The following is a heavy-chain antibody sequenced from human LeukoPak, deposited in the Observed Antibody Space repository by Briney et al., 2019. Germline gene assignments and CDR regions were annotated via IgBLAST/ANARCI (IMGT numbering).Heavy chain of an antibody. CDR1: GDGVSSNSAA. CDR2: TYYRSKWYT. D-gene: IGHD5-18*01. Sequence: SQTLSLTCTISGDGVSSNSAAWNWIRQSQSRGLEWLGRTYYRSKWYTDYALSVKSRITINPDTSKNQFSLQLNSVTPEDTAVYYCARGYGYYFDYWGQGTLVTVSP. V-gene: IGHV6-1*01. J-gene: IGHJ4*02. CDR3: ARGYGYYFDY.